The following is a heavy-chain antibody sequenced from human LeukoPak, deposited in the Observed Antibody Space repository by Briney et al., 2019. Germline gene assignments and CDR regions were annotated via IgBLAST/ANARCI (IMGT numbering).Heavy chain of an antibody. CDR2: INQDESEK. J-gene: IGHJ6*03. V-gene: IGHV3-7*01. D-gene: IGHD1-26*01. CDR3: ARDPYSGRYGDYYYYYMDV. CDR1: GFTFSNYW. Sequence: GGSLRLSCAASGFTFSNYWMTWVRHAPGKGLECVANINQDESEKYYVDSVKGRFTISRDNAKNSLYLQMNSLRAEDTAVYYCARDPYSGRYGDYYYYYMDVWGKGTTVTISS.